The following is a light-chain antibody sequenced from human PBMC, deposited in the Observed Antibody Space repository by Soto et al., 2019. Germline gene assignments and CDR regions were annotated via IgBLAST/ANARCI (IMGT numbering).Light chain of an antibody. J-gene: IGLJ2*01. Sequence: QSALTQPPSVSGAPGQRVTISCTGSSSNLGADYYVHWYQKLPGTAPKLLIYDNTNRPSEVPDRFSGSKSGASAFLAITGLRAEDEADYYCQSYDSSLRGSVVFGGGTKLTVL. CDR1: SSNLGADYY. CDR3: QSYDSSLRGSVV. CDR2: DNT. V-gene: IGLV1-40*01.